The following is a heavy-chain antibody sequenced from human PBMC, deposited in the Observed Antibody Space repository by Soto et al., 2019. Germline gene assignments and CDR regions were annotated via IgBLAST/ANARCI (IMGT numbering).Heavy chain of an antibody. V-gene: IGHV4-31*03. CDR1: GGSISSGGYY. J-gene: IGHJ6*02. D-gene: IGHD4-17*01. CDR3: ARDRESGDYVLPYYYYGMDV. CDR2: IYYSGST. Sequence: QVQLQESGPGLVKPSQTLSLTCTVSGGSISSGGYYWSWIRQHPGKGLEWIGYIYYSGSTYYNPSXXXRVTISVDTSXXQXSXXLSSVTAADTAVYYCARDRESGDYVLPYYYYGMDVWGQGTTVTVSS.